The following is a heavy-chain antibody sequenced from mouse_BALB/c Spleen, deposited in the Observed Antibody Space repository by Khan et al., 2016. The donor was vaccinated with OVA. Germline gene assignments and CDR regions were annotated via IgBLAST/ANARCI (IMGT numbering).Heavy chain of an antibody. CDR2: IWSGGST. V-gene: IGHV2-2*02. D-gene: IGHD2-13*01. J-gene: IGHJ3*01. CDR3: DRGGLPCAY. CDR1: GFSLTSYG. Sequence: QVQLKESGPGLVQPSQSLSITCTVSGFSLTSYGVHWVRQSTGKGLEWLGVIWSGGSTDFNAAFISRLSISKDNSKSQVFFKMNSLQTNDSAIYXSDRGGLPCAYWGQGTLVTVSA.